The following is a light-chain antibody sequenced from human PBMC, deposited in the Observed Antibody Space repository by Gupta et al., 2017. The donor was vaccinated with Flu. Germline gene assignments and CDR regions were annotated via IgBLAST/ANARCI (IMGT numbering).Light chain of an antibody. CDR2: DAS. Sequence: EIVLTQSPATLSLSPGERASLSCRASQSVSNYLAWYQQKPGQAPRLLIYDASNRATGIPARFSGSGSGTDFTLTISSLGPEDFAVYYCQQRYNWPSITFGQGTRLEIK. CDR1: QSVSNY. J-gene: IGKJ5*01. V-gene: IGKV3-11*01. CDR3: QQRYNWPSIT.